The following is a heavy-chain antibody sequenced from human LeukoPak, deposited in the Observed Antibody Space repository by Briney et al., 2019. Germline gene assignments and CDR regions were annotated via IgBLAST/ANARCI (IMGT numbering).Heavy chain of an antibody. V-gene: IGHV3-64*01. CDR2: ISTDGSRT. D-gene: IGHD6-19*01. CDR1: GFSFSTYA. Sequence: AGGSLRLSCAASGFSFSTYAIHWVRLAPGKGLEYVSAISTDGSRTYYGNSVKGRFTISRDNSKNTVYLQMDSLRGEDMAVYYCARGVAITWTGSYSSGWNDAFDIWGQGTMVTVS. CDR3: ARGVAITWTGSYSSGWNDAFDI. J-gene: IGHJ3*02.